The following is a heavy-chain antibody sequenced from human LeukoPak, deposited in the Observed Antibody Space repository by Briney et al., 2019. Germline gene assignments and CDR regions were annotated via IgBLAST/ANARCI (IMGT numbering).Heavy chain of an antibody. Sequence: ASVKVSCKLSGNTLRELPIQWVRQAGGKGLEWMAGFDPENAEIVYAQKFQGRVTVTEDTSTNTAYMELTSLTSDDTALYYCATRGSDFWSGFDYWGQGTQVTVSS. D-gene: IGHD3-3*01. J-gene: IGHJ4*02. V-gene: IGHV1-24*01. CDR3: ATRGSDFWSGFDY. CDR2: FDPENAEI. CDR1: GNTLRELP.